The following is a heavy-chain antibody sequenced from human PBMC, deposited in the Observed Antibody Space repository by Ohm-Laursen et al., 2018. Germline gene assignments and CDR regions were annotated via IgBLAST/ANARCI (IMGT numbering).Heavy chain of an antibody. CDR1: GFAFTTYG. CDR2: VSATGNT. CDR3: ATDRSTNES. V-gene: IGHV1-18*04. D-gene: IGHD1-1*01. J-gene: IGHJ5*02. Sequence: SSVKASCKAPGFAFTTYGISWVRQAPGQGLEWMGWVSATGNTDYSENFQDRVTVTTDTSTNTANMELRSLRSDDTAVYYCATDRSTNESWGQGTLVTVSS.